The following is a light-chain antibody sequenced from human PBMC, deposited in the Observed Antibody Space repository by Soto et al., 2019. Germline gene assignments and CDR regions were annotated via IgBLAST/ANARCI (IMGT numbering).Light chain of an antibody. CDR3: QKSDSIPIT. V-gene: IGKV1-39*01. J-gene: IGKJ5*01. Sequence: DIQMPQSPSSVSASVGDSLAIPGRASQTISRNLNWYPQKPGTANKLLIYAASNLQSGVPSRFSGSGSGTDFTLAISSLQPEEFATYYCQKSDSIPITFGQGTRLENK. CDR2: AAS. CDR1: QTISRN.